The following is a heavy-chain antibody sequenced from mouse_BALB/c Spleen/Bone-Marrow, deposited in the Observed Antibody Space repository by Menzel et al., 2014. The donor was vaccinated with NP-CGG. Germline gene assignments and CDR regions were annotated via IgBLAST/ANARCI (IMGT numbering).Heavy chain of an antibody. Sequence: ESGGGLVQPGGSMKLSCVASGFTFSNYWMNWVRRSPEKGLEWVAEIRLKSNNYATHYAESVKGRFTISRDDSKSSVYLQMNNLRAEDTGIYYCTTGFAYWGQGTLVTVSA. J-gene: IGHJ3*01. CDR3: TTGFAY. CDR1: GFTFSNYW. V-gene: IGHV6-6*02. CDR2: IRLKSNNYAT.